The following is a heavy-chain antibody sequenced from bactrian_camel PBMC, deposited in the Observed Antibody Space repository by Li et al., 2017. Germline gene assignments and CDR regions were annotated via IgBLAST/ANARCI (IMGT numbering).Heavy chain of an antibody. CDR2: ISFDGSNT. Sequence: QVQLVESGGGSVEAGGSLRLSCVVSEYINGLNCMAWFRQAPGKGLEWVSTISFDGSNTYYADSVKGRFTISQDIPKNTVYLQMNSLKPEDTAMYYCAADPRSCYSGYDQGLGFFGYWGQGTQVTVS. CDR3: AADPRSCYSGYDQGLGFFGY. V-gene: IGHV3S1*01. D-gene: IGHD4*01. CDR1: EYINGLNC. J-gene: IGHJ6*01.